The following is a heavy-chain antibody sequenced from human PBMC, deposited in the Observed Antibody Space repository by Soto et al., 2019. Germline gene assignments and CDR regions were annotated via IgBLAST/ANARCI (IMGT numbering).Heavy chain of an antibody. CDR3: AKDMGLVPAATDEYYYYYMDV. Sequence: GGSLRLSCAASGFTFDDYAMHWVRQAPGKGLEWVSGISWNSGSIGYADSVKGRFTISRDNAKNSLYLQMNSLRAEDTALYYCAKDMGLVPAATDEYYYYYMDVWGKGTTVIVSS. CDR1: GFTFDDYA. V-gene: IGHV3-9*01. J-gene: IGHJ6*03. D-gene: IGHD2-2*01. CDR2: ISWNSGSI.